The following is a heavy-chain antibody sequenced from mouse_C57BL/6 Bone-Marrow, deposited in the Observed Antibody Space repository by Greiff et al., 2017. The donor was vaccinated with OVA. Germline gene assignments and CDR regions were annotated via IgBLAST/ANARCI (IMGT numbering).Heavy chain of an antibody. CDR1: GFTFSSYA. J-gene: IGHJ2*01. CDR3: NYFDY. V-gene: IGHV5-4*03. CDR2: ISDGGSYT. Sequence: EVMLVESGGGLVKPGGSLKLSCAASGFTFSSYAMSWVRQTPEKRLEWVATISDGGSYTYYPDNVKGRFTISRDNAKNILYLQMSHLKSEDTAMYYCNYFDYWGQGTTLTVSS.